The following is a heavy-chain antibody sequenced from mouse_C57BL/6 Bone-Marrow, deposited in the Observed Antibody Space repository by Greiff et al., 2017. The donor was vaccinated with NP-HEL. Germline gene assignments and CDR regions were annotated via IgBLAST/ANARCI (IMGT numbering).Heavy chain of an antibody. J-gene: IGHJ2*01. Sequence: QVQLQQPGAELVKPGASVKISCKASGYTFTSYWITWVKQRPGQGLEWIGAIYPGSGSTNYNEKFKSKATLTVDTSSSTAYMQLSRLRSGDSAVYYCNYGYDREYYFDYWGQGTTLTVSS. CDR3: NYGYDREYYFDY. V-gene: IGHV1-55*01. D-gene: IGHD2-2*01. CDR1: GYTFTSYW. CDR2: IYPGSGST.